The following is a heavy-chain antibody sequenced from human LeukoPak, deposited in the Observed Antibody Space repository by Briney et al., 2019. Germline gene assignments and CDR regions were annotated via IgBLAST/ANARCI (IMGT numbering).Heavy chain of an antibody. V-gene: IGHV4-4*07. CDR2: ISTSGGT. D-gene: IGHD4/OR15-4a*01. J-gene: IGHJ4*02. CDR3: ASGGAISYSFDY. CDR1: GGSISSYY. Sequence: SETLSLTCTVSGGSISSYYWSWIRQPAGKGLEWIGRISTSGGTNYNPSLKGRVTMSVDTSKTQFSLRLSSVTAADTAVYYCASGGAISYSFDYWGQGTLVTVSS.